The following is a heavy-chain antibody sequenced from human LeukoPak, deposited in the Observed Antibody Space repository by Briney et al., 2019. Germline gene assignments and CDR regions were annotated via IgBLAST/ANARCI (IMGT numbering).Heavy chain of an antibody. V-gene: IGHV4-61*05. J-gene: IGHJ6*03. CDR2: IYTSGST. D-gene: IGHD3-3*01. CDR3: ARVGRDFWRRNYYYYMDV. Sequence: PSETLSLTCTVSGGSISSSSYYWGWIRQPPGKGLEWIGYIYTSGSTNYNPSLKSRVTISVDTSKNQFSLKLSSVTAADTAVYYCARVGRDFWRRNYYYYMDVWGKGTTVTVSS. CDR1: GGSISSSSYY.